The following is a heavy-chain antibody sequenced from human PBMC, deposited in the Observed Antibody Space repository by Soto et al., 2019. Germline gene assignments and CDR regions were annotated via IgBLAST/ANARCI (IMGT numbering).Heavy chain of an antibody. CDR2: IRSKAYGGTT. Sequence: SLRLSCTASGFTFGDYAMSWVRQAPGKGLEWVGFIRSKAYGGTTEYAASVKGRFTISRDDSKSIAYLQMNSLKTEDTAVYYCTRDKIASWGQGTMVTVYS. J-gene: IGHJ4*02. D-gene: IGHD1-26*01. CDR1: GFTFGDYA. V-gene: IGHV3-49*04. CDR3: TRDKIAS.